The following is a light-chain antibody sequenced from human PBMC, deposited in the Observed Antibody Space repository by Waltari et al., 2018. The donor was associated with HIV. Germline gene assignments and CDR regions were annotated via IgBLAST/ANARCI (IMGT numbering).Light chain of an antibody. Sequence: DIQMPQSPSILSASVGDRVTITRRASQSIRDYLAWYQQKQGKAPQLLIYRASSLPSGVPSRFSGSGYGTDFTLTISSLQPDDFGTYFCQQFTTYLGAFGGGTKV. CDR1: QSIRDY. V-gene: IGKV1-5*03. CDR2: RAS. J-gene: IGKJ4*01. CDR3: QQFTTYLGA.